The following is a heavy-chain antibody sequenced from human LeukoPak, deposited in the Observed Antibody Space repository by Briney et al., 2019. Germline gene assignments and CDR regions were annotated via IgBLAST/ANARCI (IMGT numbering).Heavy chain of an antibody. CDR3: ARAEWRANAFDI. CDR2: ISGSGTSM. D-gene: IGHD3-3*01. J-gene: IGHJ3*02. V-gene: IGHV3-23*01. Sequence: GGSLRLSCAASGFTFTNYAMSWVRQAPGKGLEWVSAISGSGTSMYYADSVKGRFTISRDNSKNTLYLQMNSLRAEDTAVYYCARAEWRANAFDIWGQGTMVTVSS. CDR1: GFTFTNYA.